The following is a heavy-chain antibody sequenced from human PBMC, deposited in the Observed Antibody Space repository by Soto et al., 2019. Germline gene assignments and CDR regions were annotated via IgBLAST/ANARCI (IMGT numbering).Heavy chain of an antibody. CDR3: ARDLRGRRSGRFDP. CDR1: GHPITSVGFY. CDR2: IYYSGVT. D-gene: IGHD3-10*01. J-gene: IGHJ5*02. V-gene: IGHV4-31*03. Sequence: SETLSLTCTLSGHPITSVGFYWTWIRQHPAKGLEWIGYIYYSGVTYYNPSLKSRATISVDTSKNQFSLNLSSVSAADTAMYYCARDLRGRRSGRFDPWGQGTLVTVS.